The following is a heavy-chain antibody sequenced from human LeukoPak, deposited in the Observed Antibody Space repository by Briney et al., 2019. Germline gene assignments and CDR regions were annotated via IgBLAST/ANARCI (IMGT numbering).Heavy chain of an antibody. CDR1: GGSFSGYY. J-gene: IGHJ4*02. CDR2: INHSGST. CDR3: ANSRVYYDSSGYYPFDY. Sequence: SETLSLTCAVYGGSFSGYYWSWIRQPPGKGLEWIGEINHSGSTNYNPSLKSRVTISVDTSKNQFSLKLSSVTAEDTAVYYCANSRVYYDSSGYYPFDYWGQGTLVTVSS. V-gene: IGHV4-34*01. D-gene: IGHD3-22*01.